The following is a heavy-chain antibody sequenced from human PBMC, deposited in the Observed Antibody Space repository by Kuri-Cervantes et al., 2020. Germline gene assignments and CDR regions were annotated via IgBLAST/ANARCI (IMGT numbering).Heavy chain of an antibody. D-gene: IGHD5-18*01. CDR1: GYTFTSYG. CDR3: ARDHDTAMVNPILDY. Sequence: ASVKVSCKASGYTFTSYGISWVRQAPGQGLEWMGWIRAYNGNTNYAQKLQGRVTMTTDTSTSTAYMELRSLRSDDTAVYYCARDHDTAMVNPILDYWGQGTLVTVSS. J-gene: IGHJ4*02. V-gene: IGHV1-18*01. CDR2: IRAYNGNT.